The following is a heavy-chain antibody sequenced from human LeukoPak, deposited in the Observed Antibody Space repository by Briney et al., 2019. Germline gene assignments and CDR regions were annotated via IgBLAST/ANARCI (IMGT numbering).Heavy chain of an antibody. V-gene: IGHV3-21*01. CDR3: ARDPGYCSGGSCPPTGSDY. D-gene: IGHD2-15*01. CDR2: ISSSSSYI. Sequence: GGSLRLSCAASGFTFSSYSMNWVRQAPGKGLEWVSSISSSSSYIYYADSVKGRFTISRDNAKNSLYLQMNSLRAEDTAVYYCARDPGYCSGGSCPPTGSDYWGQGTLVTVSS. CDR1: GFTFSSYS. J-gene: IGHJ4*02.